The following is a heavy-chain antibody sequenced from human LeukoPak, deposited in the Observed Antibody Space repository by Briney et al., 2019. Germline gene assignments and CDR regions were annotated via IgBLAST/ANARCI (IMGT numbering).Heavy chain of an antibody. CDR1: GYTFTNYD. V-gene: IGHV1-8*01. Sequence: GASVKVSCKASGYTFTNYDINWVRQATGQGLEWMGWMNPNSGNTGYAQKFQGRVTMTRNTSISTAYMELSSLRSEDTAVYYCARPGRLYYGSGKHLDDWGQGTLVTVSS. CDR2: MNPNSGNT. J-gene: IGHJ4*02. D-gene: IGHD3-10*01. CDR3: ARPGRLYYGSGKHLDD.